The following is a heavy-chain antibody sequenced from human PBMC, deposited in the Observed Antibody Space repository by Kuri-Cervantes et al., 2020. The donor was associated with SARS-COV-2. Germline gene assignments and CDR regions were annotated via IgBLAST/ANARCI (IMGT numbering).Heavy chain of an antibody. V-gene: IGHV3-49*04. J-gene: IGHJ6*03. CDR1: GFTFGDYA. D-gene: IGHD4-23*01. CDR2: IRSKAYGGTT. CDR3: ARGGNPAWNMDV. Sequence: GGSLRLSCTASGFTFGDYAMSWVRQAPGKGLEWVGFIRSKAYGGTTEYAASVKGRFTISRDDSKSIAYLQMNSLKTEDTAVYYCARGGNPAWNMDVWGKGTTVTVSS.